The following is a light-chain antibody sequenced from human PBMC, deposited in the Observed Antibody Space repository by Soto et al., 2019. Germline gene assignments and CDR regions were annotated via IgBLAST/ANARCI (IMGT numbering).Light chain of an antibody. CDR3: SSYSTTTTFYV. V-gene: IGLV2-14*01. CDR1: SDDIGNYYY. CDR2: EVS. J-gene: IGLJ1*01. Sequence: QSALTQPASVSGSPGQSITISCTGSSDDIGNYYYVFWYQQHPGRAPKLIIYEVSNRPSGVSDRLSGSKSGNTASLTISGLRAEDEADYYCSSYSTTTTFYVFGSGTKLTVL.